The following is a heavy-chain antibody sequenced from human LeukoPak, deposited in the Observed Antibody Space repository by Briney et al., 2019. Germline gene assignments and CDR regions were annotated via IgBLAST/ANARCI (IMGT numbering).Heavy chain of an antibody. D-gene: IGHD1-1*01. Sequence: GGSLRLSCAASGFTFSSYGMSWVRQAPGKGLEWVSAISGSGGSTNYADSVRGRFTISRDNAKNSLYLQMNSLRVEDTAVYYCARDPRTVRIWGQGTLVTVSS. CDR2: ISGSGGST. CDR1: GFTFSSYG. J-gene: IGHJ4*02. CDR3: ARDPRTVRI. V-gene: IGHV3-23*01.